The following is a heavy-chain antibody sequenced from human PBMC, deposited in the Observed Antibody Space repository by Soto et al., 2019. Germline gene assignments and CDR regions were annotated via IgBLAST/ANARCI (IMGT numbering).Heavy chain of an antibody. J-gene: IGHJ3*02. V-gene: IGHV5-51*01. Sequence: GESLKISCKGSGYSFTSYWIGWVRQMPGKGLEWMGIIYPGDSDTRYSPSFQGQVTISADKSISTAYLQWSSLKASDTAMYYCARVLEYSSSSTSAFDIWGQGTMVTVSS. CDR3: ARVLEYSSSSTSAFDI. D-gene: IGHD6-6*01. CDR2: IYPGDSDT. CDR1: GYSFTSYW.